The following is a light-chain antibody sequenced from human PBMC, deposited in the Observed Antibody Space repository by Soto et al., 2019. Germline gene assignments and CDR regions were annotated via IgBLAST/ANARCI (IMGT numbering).Light chain of an antibody. CDR1: QSVGSY. J-gene: IGKJ1*01. Sequence: EIVLTQSPATLSLSSGERATLSCRASQSVGSYLAWYQQRHGQAPRLLMYDASDRATGIPARFSGSVSGTDGTITISSLQKEDVAVYDGQQRSNWPWTFGQGTKVDIK. CDR3: QQRSNWPWT. CDR2: DAS. V-gene: IGKV3-11*01.